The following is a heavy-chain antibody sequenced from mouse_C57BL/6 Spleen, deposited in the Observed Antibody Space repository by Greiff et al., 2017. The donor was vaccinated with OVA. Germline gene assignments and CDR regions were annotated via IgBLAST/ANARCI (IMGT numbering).Heavy chain of an antibody. V-gene: IGHV3-6*01. J-gene: IGHJ2*01. Sequence: EVQLQQSGPGLVKPSQSLSLTCSVTGYSITSGYYWNWIRQFPGNKLEWMGYISYDGSNNYNPSLKNRISITRDTSKNQFFLKLNSVTTEDTATYYCAREGDGYSGYFDYWGQGTTLTVAS. CDR2: ISYDGSN. D-gene: IGHD2-3*01. CDR1: GYSITSGYY. CDR3: AREGDGYSGYFDY.